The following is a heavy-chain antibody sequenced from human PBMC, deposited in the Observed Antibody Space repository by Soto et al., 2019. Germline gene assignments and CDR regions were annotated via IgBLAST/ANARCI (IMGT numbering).Heavy chain of an antibody. CDR1: GGSFSGYY. CDR3: ARGLSQPGAYQHYYGSGSYFDY. J-gene: IGHJ4*02. V-gene: IGHV4-34*01. CDR2: INHSGST. Sequence: PSETLSLTCAVYGGSFSGYYWSWIRQPPGKGLEWIGEINHSGSTNYDPSLKSRVTISVDTSKNQFSLKLSSVTAADTAVYYCARGLSQPGAYQHYYGSGSYFDYWGQGTLVTVSS. D-gene: IGHD3-10*01.